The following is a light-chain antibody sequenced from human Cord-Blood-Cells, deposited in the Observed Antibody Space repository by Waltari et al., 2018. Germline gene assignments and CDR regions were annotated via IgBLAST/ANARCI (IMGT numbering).Light chain of an antibody. CDR3: CSYAGSSTYV. Sequence: QSALTQPASVSGSPGQSITTSCTGTSRDVGSYNLVSWYQQHPGKAPKLSIYEGSKRPAGVSNRFSGSKSGNTASLTISGLQAEDEADYYCCSYAGSSTYVFGTGTKVTVL. CDR2: EGS. J-gene: IGLJ1*01. V-gene: IGLV2-23*01. CDR1: SRDVGSYNL.